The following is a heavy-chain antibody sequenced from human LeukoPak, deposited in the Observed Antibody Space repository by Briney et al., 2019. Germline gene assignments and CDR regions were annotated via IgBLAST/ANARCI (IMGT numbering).Heavy chain of an antibody. J-gene: IGHJ3*02. V-gene: IGHV4-39*01. D-gene: IGHD3-3*01. Sequence: SETLSLTCTVSGGSISSSSYYWGWIRQPPGKGLEWIGSIYYSGSTYYNPSLKSRVTISVDTSKNQFSLKLSSVTAADTAVYYCARGPRGYDFWSGYYKFDAFDIWGQGTMVTVSS. CDR1: GGSISSSSYY. CDR3: ARGPRGYDFWSGYYKFDAFDI. CDR2: IYYSGST.